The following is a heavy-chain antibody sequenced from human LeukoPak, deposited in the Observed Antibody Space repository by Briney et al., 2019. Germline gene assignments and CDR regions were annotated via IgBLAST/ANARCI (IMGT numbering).Heavy chain of an antibody. V-gene: IGHV3-30-3*01. CDR3: TTAGLHFVAWS. J-gene: IGHJ5*02. CDR1: GFTFSSYA. D-gene: IGHD3-3*01. Sequence: GGSLRLSCAASGFTFSSYAMHWVRQAPGKGLEWVAVISYDGSNKYYADSVKGRFTISRDNSKNTLYLQMNSLRAEDTAVYYCTTAGLHFVAWSWGQGTLVTVSS. CDR2: ISYDGSNK.